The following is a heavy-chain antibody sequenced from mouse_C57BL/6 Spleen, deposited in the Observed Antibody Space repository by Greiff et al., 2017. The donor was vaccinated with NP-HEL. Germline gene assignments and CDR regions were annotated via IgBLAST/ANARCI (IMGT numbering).Heavy chain of an antibody. CDR2: ISSGGDYS. D-gene: IGHD2-4*01. J-gene: IGHJ4*01. CDR1: GFTFSSYA. V-gene: IGHV5-9-1*02. Sequence: EVHLVESGEGLVKPGGSLKLSCAASGFTFSSYAMSWVRQTPEKRLEWVAYISSGGDYSYYADTVKGRFTITRDNARNTLYLQMSSLKSEDTAMYYCTREESIYYDYLYAMDYWGQGTSVTVSS. CDR3: TREESIYYDYLYAMDY.